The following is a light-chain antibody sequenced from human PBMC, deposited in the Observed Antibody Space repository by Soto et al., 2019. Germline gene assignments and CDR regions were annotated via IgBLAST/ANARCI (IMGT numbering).Light chain of an antibody. CDR1: QSVKNS. V-gene: IGKV3-15*01. Sequence: EIVVTQSPATLSVSPGERATLSCRASQSVKNSLAWYQQKPGQAPRLLIYDASTRATGFQDRFSGSGSGTEFTLTISGLQSDDLAVYYCQQYDKWPLTCGGGTKGEIK. CDR2: DAS. J-gene: IGKJ4*01. CDR3: QQYDKWPLT.